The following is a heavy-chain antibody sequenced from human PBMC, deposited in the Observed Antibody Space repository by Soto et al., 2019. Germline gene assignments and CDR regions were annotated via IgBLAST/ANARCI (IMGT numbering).Heavy chain of an antibody. CDR3: ARDSDYIWGSYRYYYFDY. CDR1: GYTFTSYG. CDR2: ISAYNGNT. Sequence: ASVKVSCKASGYTFTSYGISLVRHAPGQGLEWMGWISAYNGNTNYSQKFQGRVTITRDTSASTAYMELSSLRSQDTAVYYCARDSDYIWGSYRYYYFDYWGQGTLVTVSS. D-gene: IGHD3-16*02. V-gene: IGHV1-18*01. J-gene: IGHJ4*02.